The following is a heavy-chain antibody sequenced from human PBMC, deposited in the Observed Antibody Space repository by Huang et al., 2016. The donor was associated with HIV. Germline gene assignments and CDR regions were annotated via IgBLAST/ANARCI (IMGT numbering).Heavy chain of an antibody. J-gene: IGHJ1*01. D-gene: IGHD3-22*01. Sequence: QVHLQESGPGLVKPSQTLSLTCTVSGGSISSGGYYWTWIRQPPGKGLEWIGYIYDNGSTYYNPSLKSRVTMSVDTSKNQCSLKVTSMTAADTAVYYCGRFSYYSDSTISQYLQLWGQGALVTVSS. V-gene: IGHV4-30-4*08. CDR3: GRFSYYSDSTISQYLQL. CDR2: IYDNGST. CDR1: GGSISSGGYY.